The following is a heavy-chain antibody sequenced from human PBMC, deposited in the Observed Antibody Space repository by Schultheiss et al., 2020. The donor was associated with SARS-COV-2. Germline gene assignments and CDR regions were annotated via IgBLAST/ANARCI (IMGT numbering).Heavy chain of an antibody. V-gene: IGHV1-46*03. CDR2: INPSGGST. D-gene: IGHD3-3*01. CDR3: ARGGRRFLEWLQPSDAFDI. J-gene: IGHJ3*02. Sequence: ASVEVSCKASGYTFTSYYMHWVRQAPGQGLEWMGIINPSGGSTSYAQKFQGRVTMTRDTSTSTVYMELSSLRSEDTAVYYCARGGRRFLEWLQPSDAFDIWGQGTMVTVSS. CDR1: GYTFTSYY.